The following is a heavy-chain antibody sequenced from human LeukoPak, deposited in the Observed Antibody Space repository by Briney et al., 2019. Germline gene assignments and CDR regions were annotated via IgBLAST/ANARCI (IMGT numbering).Heavy chain of an antibody. CDR1: GGSISSGGYY. V-gene: IGHV4-31*03. CDR3: ARRDKTGVDY. J-gene: IGHJ4*02. CDR2: IYCSGST. Sequence: SETLSLTCTVSGGSISSGGYYWSWIRQHPGKGLEWIGYIYCSGSTYYNPSLKSRVTISVDTSKNQFSLKLSSVTAADTAVYYCARRDKTGVDYWGQGTLVTVSS. D-gene: IGHD3-10*01.